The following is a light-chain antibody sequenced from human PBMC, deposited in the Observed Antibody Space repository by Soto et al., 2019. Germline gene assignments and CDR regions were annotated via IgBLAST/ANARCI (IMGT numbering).Light chain of an antibody. Sequence: EIVMTQSPLTLSVSPGESATLSCRASQSIGRHLAWYQQKPGQAPRLLIYSASSRATGIPARFTGSGSGTEFTLTISSLQSEDSAIYYCQQCETWPTWTFGQGTKVEIK. J-gene: IGKJ1*01. CDR3: QQCETWPTWT. CDR2: SAS. CDR1: QSIGRH. V-gene: IGKV3D-15*01.